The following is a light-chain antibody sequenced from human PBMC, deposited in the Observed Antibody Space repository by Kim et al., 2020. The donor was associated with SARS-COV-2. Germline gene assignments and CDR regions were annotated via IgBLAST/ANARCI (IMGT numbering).Light chain of an antibody. Sequence: SYELTQPPSLSVSPGQAANITCSGAKLGDKYVSWYQQKTGQSPLLVIYQDKKRPSVIPERFSGSNSGNTATLTISGAQPLDEADYYCQSWDSSTVVFGGG. CDR1: KLGDKY. CDR3: QSWDSSTVV. CDR2: QDK. J-gene: IGLJ3*02. V-gene: IGLV3-1*01.